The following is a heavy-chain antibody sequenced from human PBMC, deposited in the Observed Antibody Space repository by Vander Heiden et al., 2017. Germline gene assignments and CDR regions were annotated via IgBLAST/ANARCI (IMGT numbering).Heavy chain of an antibody. Sequence: EVQLLQSGGALGQPGGSLRLSCTASGLAFNNSAMTWVRLAPGKGLEWVSEISGSGGPTYYAGSVKGRFIISRDNSKNTLFLQMNRLRAEDTAVYYCAKDSSAVAGHDRGFFDSWGQGTLVTVSS. CDR1: GLAFNNSA. D-gene: IGHD6-19*01. CDR3: AKDSSAVAGHDRGFFDS. CDR2: ISGSGGPT. J-gene: IGHJ4*01. V-gene: IGHV3-23*01.